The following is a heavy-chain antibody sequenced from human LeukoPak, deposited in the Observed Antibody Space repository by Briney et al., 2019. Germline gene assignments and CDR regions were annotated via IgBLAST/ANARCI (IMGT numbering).Heavy chain of an antibody. D-gene: IGHD6-19*01. V-gene: IGHV4-34*01. Sequence: GSLRLSCAVYGGSFSGYYWSWIRQPPGKGLEWIGEINHSGSTNYNPSLKSRVTISVDTSKNQFSLKLSSVTAADTAVYYCARGVNSGWGSDYWGQGTLVTVSS. CDR2: INHSGST. CDR1: GGSFSGYY. CDR3: ARGVNSGWGSDY. J-gene: IGHJ4*02.